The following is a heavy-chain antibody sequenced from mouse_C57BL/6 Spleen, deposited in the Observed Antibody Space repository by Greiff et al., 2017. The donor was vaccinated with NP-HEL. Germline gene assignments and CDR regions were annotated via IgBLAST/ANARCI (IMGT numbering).Heavy chain of an antibody. CDR1: GFTFSDYG. CDR3: ARDLLRYDAMDY. J-gene: IGHJ4*01. CDR2: ISSGSSTI. D-gene: IGHD1-1*01. Sequence: EVKVVESGGGLVKPGGSLKLSCAASGFTFSDYGMHWVRQAPEKGLEWVAYISSGSSTIYYADTVKGRFTISRDNAKNTLFLQMTSLRSEDTAMYYCARDLLRYDAMDYWGQGTSVTVSS. V-gene: IGHV5-17*01.